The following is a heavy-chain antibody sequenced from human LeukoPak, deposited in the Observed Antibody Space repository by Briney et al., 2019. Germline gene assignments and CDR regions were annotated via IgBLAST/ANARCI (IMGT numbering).Heavy chain of an antibody. V-gene: IGHV4-4*08. J-gene: IGHJ3*01. D-gene: IGHD1-26*01. Sequence: SETLSLTCTVSVASISAYYWSWIRQPPGKVLELIGYSYSGGNANYNPSLKSRVTISIDTSDNHFSLTMTCLTAPDTAIYFCAHCKGGGGYYINAFAVWGQGALVTISS. CDR2: SYSGGNA. CDR1: VASISAYY. CDR3: AHCKGGGGYYINAFAV.